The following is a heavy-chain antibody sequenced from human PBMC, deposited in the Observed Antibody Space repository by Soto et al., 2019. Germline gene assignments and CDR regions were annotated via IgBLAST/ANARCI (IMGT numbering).Heavy chain of an antibody. CDR3: AAATVTTNYYYYGMDV. J-gene: IGHJ6*02. Sequence: SVKVPCKASGFTFNSSAVQSLRQARGQPLEWIGWIVVGSGSTNYAQKFQDRVTITRDMSTSTAYMELSSLRSEDTAVYYCAAATVTTNYYYYGMDVWGQGTTVTVS. D-gene: IGHD4-17*01. CDR1: GFTFNSSA. V-gene: IGHV1-58*01. CDR2: IVVGSGST.